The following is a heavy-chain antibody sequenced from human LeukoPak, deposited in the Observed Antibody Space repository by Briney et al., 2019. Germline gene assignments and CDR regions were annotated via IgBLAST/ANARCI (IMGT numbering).Heavy chain of an antibody. CDR2: IYYSGST. D-gene: IGHD6-19*01. Sequence: PSETLSLTCTVSGGSISSYYWSWIRQPPGKGLEWIGYIYYSGSTNYNPSLKSRVTISVDTSKNQFSLKLSSVTAADTAVYYCARVGSSGGNPFFDYWGQGTLVTVSS. CDR3: ARVGSSGGNPFFDY. CDR1: GGSISSYY. V-gene: IGHV4-59*08. J-gene: IGHJ4*02.